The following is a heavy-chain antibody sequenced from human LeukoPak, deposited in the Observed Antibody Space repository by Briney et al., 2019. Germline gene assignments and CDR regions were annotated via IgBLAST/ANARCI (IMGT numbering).Heavy chain of an antibody. Sequence: GGSLRLSCAASGFTFSNFWMTWIRQAPGKGLEWLSIISTGSLDGRTAHADSVKGRFTISRDNSANTLYLQMDSLRTEDTATYHCATRGAWGPGTLVTVSS. CDR3: ATRGA. CDR2: TGSLDGRT. V-gene: IGHV3-23*01. CDR1: GFTFSNFW. J-gene: IGHJ5*02.